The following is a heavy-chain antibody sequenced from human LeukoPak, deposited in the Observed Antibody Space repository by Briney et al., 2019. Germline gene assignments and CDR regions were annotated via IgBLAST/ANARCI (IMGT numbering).Heavy chain of an antibody. J-gene: IGHJ6*02. CDR1: GGSISSYY. V-gene: IGHV4-59*08. D-gene: IGHD3-9*01. CDR3: ARRRNDILTGPYYYYYGMDV. Sequence: ASETLSLTCTVSGGSISSYYWSWIRQPPGKGLEWIGYIYYSGSTNYNPSLKSRVTMSVDTSKNQFSLKLSPVTAADTAVYYCARRRNDILTGPYYYYYGMDVWGQGTTVTVSS. CDR2: IYYSGST.